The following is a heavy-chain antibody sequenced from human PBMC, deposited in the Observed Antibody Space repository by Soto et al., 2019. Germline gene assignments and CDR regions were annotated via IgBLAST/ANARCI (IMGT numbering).Heavy chain of an antibody. CDR3: ARDGSGSYKDSYYYYYGMDV. V-gene: IGHV1-2*04. CDR2: INPNSGGT. J-gene: IGHJ6*02. Sequence: GASVKVSCKASGYTFTGYYMHWVRQAPGQGLEWMGWINPNSGGTNYAQKFQGWVTMTRDTSISTAYMELSRLRSDDTAVYYCARDGSGSYKDSYYYYYGMDVWGQGTTVTVSS. CDR1: GYTFTGYY. D-gene: IGHD3-10*01.